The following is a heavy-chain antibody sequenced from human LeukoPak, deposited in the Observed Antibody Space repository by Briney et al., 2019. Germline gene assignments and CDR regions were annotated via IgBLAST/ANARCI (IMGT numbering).Heavy chain of an antibody. D-gene: IGHD6-13*01. CDR2: IRYDGSNK. Sequence: PGGSLRLSCAASGFTFSRYGMHWVRQAPGKGLEWVAFIRYDGSNKYYADSEKGRFTISRDNSKNTLYLQMNSLRAEDTAVYYCARLSSSWYDAYYYYYMDVWGKGTTVTISS. CDR3: ARLSSSWYDAYYYYYMDV. J-gene: IGHJ6*03. V-gene: IGHV3-30*02. CDR1: GFTFSRYG.